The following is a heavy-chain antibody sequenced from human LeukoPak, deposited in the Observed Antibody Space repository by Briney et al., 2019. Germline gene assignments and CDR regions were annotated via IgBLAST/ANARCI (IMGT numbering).Heavy chain of an antibody. D-gene: IGHD6-19*01. CDR3: VRDAAVAGSKNSFDP. CDR2: INPKNGAT. V-gene: IGHV1-2*02. CDR1: GYTFTGYY. Sequence: GASVKVSCKASGYTFTGYYIHWVRQAPGLGLEWMGWINPKNGATNNAQNFQGRVTMTRDTSITTAYMELSWLRSDDTAVYYCVRDAAVAGSKNSFDPWGQGTLVTVSS. J-gene: IGHJ5*02.